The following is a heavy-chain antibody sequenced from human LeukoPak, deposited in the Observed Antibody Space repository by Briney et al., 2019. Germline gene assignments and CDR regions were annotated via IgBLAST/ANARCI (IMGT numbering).Heavy chain of an antibody. CDR2: ISSSSSYI. Sequence: GGSLRFSCAASGFTFSSYSMNWVRQAPGKGLEWVSSISSSSSYIYYADSVKGRFTISRDNAKNSLYLQMNSLRAEDTAVYYCASLTGRGATNSGNDYWGQGTLVTVSS. J-gene: IGHJ4*02. CDR3: ASLTGRGATNSGNDY. V-gene: IGHV3-21*01. D-gene: IGHD1-26*01. CDR1: GFTFSSYS.